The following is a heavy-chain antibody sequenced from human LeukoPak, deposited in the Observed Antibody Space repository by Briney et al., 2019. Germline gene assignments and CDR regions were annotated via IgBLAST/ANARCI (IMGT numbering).Heavy chain of an antibody. D-gene: IGHD4-17*01. CDR1: GGSISSYY. CDR3: ARDTATVFYYYMDV. J-gene: IGHJ6*03. V-gene: IGHV4-59*01. CDR2: IYYSGST. Sequence: PSETLSLTCTVSGGSISSYYWSWIPQPPGKGPEWIGYIYYSGSTNYNPSLKSRVTISVDTSKNQFSLKLSSVTAADTAAYYCARDTATVFYYYMDVWGKGTTVTVSS.